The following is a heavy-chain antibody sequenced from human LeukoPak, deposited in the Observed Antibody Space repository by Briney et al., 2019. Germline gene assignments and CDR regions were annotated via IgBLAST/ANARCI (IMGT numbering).Heavy chain of an antibody. V-gene: IGHV4-38-2*02. CDR2: IYHSGST. CDR3: ARVSATDDY. Sequence: SETLSLTCTVSGYSISSGYYWGWIRQPPGKGLEWIGSIYHSGSTYYNPSLKSRVTISVDTSKNQFSLKLSSVTAADTAVYYCARVSATDDYWGQGTLVTVSS. J-gene: IGHJ4*02. CDR1: GYSISSGYY.